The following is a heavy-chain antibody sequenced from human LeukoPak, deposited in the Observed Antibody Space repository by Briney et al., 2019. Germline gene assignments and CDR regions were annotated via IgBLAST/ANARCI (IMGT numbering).Heavy chain of an antibody. CDR2: ISSSSSTI. Sequence: GGSLRLSCAASGFTFSSYSMNWVRQAPGKGLEWVSYISSSSSTIYYADSVKGRFTISRDNSKNTLYLQMNSLRTEDTAVYYCARDPRIAAAGYFQHWGQGTLVTVSP. V-gene: IGHV3-48*01. CDR1: GFTFSSYS. CDR3: ARDPRIAAAGYFQH. D-gene: IGHD6-13*01. J-gene: IGHJ1*01.